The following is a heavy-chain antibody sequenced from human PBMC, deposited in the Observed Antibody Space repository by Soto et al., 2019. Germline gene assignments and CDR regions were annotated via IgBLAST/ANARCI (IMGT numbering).Heavy chain of an antibody. Sequence: SVKVSCKASGGTFSSYAISWVRQAPGQGLEWMGGIIPIFGTANYAQKFKGRVTITADESTSTAYMELSSLRSEDTAVYYCARGGQLGYCSSTSCYAPFRWFDPWGRGTLVTVSS. CDR3: ARGGQLGYCSSTSCYAPFRWFDP. V-gene: IGHV1-69*13. CDR2: IIPIFGTA. CDR1: GGTFSSYA. J-gene: IGHJ5*02. D-gene: IGHD2-2*01.